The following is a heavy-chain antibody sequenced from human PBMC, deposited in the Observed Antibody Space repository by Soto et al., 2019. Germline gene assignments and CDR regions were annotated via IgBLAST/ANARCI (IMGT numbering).Heavy chain of an antibody. CDR3: ARDRSYDFWSGYYTQDGMDV. CDR2: IKQDGSEK. CDR1: GFTFSSYW. Sequence: PVGSLRLSCAASGFTFSSYWMSWVRQAPGKGLEWVANIKQDGSEKYYVDSVKGRFTISRDNAKNSLYLQMNSLRAEDTAVYYCARDRSYDFWSGYYTQDGMDVWGQGTTVTV. J-gene: IGHJ6*02. D-gene: IGHD3-3*01. V-gene: IGHV3-7*03.